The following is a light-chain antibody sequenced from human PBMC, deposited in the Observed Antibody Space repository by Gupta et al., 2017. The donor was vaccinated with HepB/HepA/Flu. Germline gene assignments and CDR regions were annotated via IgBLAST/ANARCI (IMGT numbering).Light chain of an antibody. J-gene: IGKJ5*01. CDR1: QSVSSY. V-gene: IGKV3-11*01. CDR3: QQRSNWHPLT. Sequence: EIVLTQSPATLSLSPGERATLSCRASQSVSSYLAWYQQKPGQAPRLLIYDASNSDTGIPARFSGSGSGTDFTLTISSREPEDFAVYYCQQRSNWHPLTFGQGTRLEIK. CDR2: DAS.